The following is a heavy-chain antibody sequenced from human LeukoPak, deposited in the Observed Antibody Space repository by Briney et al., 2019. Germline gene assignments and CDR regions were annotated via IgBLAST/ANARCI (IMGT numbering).Heavy chain of an antibody. D-gene: IGHD2-2*03. J-gene: IGHJ5*02. CDR2: IYYSGST. CDR1: GGSISSGGYY. V-gene: IGHV4-39*01. Sequence: PSQTLSLTCTVSGGSISSGGYYWSWIRQPPGKGLEWIGSIYYSGSTYYNPSLKSRVTISVDTSKNQFSLKLSSVTAADTAVYYCARHGRSRIGYCSSTSCPPPLFDPWGQGTLVTVSS. CDR3: ARHGRSRIGYCSSTSCPPPLFDP.